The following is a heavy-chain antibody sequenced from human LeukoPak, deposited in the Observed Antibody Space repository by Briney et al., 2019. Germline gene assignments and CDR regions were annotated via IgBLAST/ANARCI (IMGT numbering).Heavy chain of an antibody. CDR3: ARELNDNWNYGY. Sequence: ASVKVSCKASGYTFTGYYLHWVRQAPGQGLEWMGWINPNTGGTNYAQKFQGRVTMTRDTSISTAFMELSRLRSDDTAVYYCARELNDNWNYGYWGQEPWSPSPQ. CDR2: INPNTGGT. CDR1: GYTFTGYY. D-gene: IGHD1-7*01. V-gene: IGHV1-2*02. J-gene: IGHJ4*01.